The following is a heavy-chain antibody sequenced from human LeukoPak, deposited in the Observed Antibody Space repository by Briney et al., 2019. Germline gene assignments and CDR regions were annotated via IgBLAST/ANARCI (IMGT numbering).Heavy chain of an antibody. CDR1: GASFSAYY. D-gene: IGHD3-22*01. Sequence: SETLSLTCAVYGASFSAYYWSWIRQPPGKGLEWIGEINHSGSTNYNPSLKSRVTISVDTSKNQFSLKLSSVTAADTAVYYCARGRHYYDSGGYYYNYWGQGTLVTVSS. CDR2: INHSGST. V-gene: IGHV4-34*01. CDR3: ARGRHYYDSGGYYYNY. J-gene: IGHJ4*02.